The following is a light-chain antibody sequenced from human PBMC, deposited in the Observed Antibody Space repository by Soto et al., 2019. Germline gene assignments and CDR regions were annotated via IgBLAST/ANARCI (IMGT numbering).Light chain of an antibody. V-gene: IGKV1-27*01. J-gene: IGKJ1*01. Sequence: DIQMTQSPSSLSAYIGDRVNIXCRASRAFRNNVAWYQQKPGNPPKLLIYAASTLQNGGPSRFSGSGSVTDFTRTITSLQPEDVATYYGQRYNSAPWTFGQGTKVDIK. CDR1: RAFRNN. CDR3: QRYNSAPWT. CDR2: AAS.